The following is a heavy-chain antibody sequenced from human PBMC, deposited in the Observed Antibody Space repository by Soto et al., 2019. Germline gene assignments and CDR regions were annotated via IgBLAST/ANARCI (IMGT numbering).Heavy chain of an antibody. CDR3: ARLLCLTSSCYTGSRPFFDY. J-gene: IGHJ4*02. V-gene: IGHV5-51*01. D-gene: IGHD2-2*02. CDR2: IYPDDSDT. CDR1: GYKFTSQW. Sequence: GESLKISCKGSGYKFTSQWIGWVRQMPGKGLEWMGIIYPDDSDTRYSPSFQGQVTISADNSISTAYLQWSSLKASDTAMYYCARLLCLTSSCYTGSRPFFDYWGQGAQVTVSS.